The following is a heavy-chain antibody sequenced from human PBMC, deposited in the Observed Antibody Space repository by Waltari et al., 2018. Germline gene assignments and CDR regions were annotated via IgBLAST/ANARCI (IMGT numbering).Heavy chain of an antibody. Sequence: EVQLMESGGGLVQPGGSRRLCCAASGCNFAAYWMTWVRLAPGKGLEWVANIKYDGSATYHADSVNGRFAISRDNAHNSLYLQMNSVIADDTAIYFCARGSTGYVRVWDSWGQGTMVTVSS. CDR1: GCNFAAYW. D-gene: IGHD2-2*01. CDR2: IKYDGSAT. CDR3: ARGSTGYVRVWDS. V-gene: IGHV3-7*03. J-gene: IGHJ4*02.